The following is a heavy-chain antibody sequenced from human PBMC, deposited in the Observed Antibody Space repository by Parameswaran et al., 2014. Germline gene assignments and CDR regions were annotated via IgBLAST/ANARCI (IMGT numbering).Heavy chain of an antibody. CDR2: IYYSGST. CDR3: ASALGGPTAMVSLAYYGMDV. D-gene: IGHD5-18*01. J-gene: IGHJ6*02. V-gene: IGHV4-59*13. Sequence: PGKGLEWIGYIYYSGSTNYNPSLRSRVTISVDTSKNQFSLKLSSVTAADTAVYYCASALGGPTAMVSLAYYGMDVWGQGTTVTVSS.